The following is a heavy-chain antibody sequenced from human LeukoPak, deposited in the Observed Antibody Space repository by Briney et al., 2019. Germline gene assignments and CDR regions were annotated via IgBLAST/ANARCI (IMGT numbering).Heavy chain of an antibody. CDR1: GGSFSGYY. J-gene: IGHJ6*03. CDR3: ARSHRRRDGYNSRGSGNYYYYYMDV. D-gene: IGHD5-24*01. Sequence: PSETLSLTCAVYGGSFSGYYWSWIRQPPGKGLEWIGEINHSGSTNYNPSLKSRVTISVDTSKNQFSLKLSSVTAADTAVYYCARSHRRRDGYNSRGSGNYYYYYMDVWGKGTTVTVSS. V-gene: IGHV4-34*01. CDR2: INHSGST.